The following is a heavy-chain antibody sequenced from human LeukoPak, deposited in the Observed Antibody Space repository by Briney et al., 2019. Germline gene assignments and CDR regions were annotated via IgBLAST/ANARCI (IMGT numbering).Heavy chain of an antibody. CDR2: IYYSGTT. V-gene: IGHV4-59*12. Sequence: SETLSLTCTVSGGSISSYYWSWIRQPPGKGLEWIGYIYYSGTTNYNPSLKSRVTISVDTSKNQFSLNLISVSAADTAVYFCARGRGGGGSSNNWFDPWGQGTLVTVSS. D-gene: IGHD2-15*01. CDR1: GGSISSYY. CDR3: ARGRGGGGSSNNWFDP. J-gene: IGHJ5*02.